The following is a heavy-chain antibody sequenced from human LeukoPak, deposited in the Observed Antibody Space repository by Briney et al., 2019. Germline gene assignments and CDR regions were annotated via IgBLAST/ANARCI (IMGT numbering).Heavy chain of an antibody. J-gene: IGHJ4*02. CDR3: ARGGYYGSGRFNY. Sequence: GGSLRLSCAASGFTFSSYEMNWIRQAPGKGLEWVSYISSSGSTISYADSVKGRFTISRDNANNSLYLQMNSLRAEDTAVYYCARGGYYGSGRFNYWGQGTLVTVSS. CDR2: ISSSGSTI. D-gene: IGHD3-10*01. CDR1: GFTFSSYE. V-gene: IGHV3-48*03.